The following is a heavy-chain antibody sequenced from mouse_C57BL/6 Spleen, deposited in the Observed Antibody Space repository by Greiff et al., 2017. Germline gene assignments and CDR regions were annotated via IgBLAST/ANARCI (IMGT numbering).Heavy chain of an antibody. CDR3: ARGGMIITTTRGSFAY. CDR2: INPSNGGT. J-gene: IGHJ3*01. Sequence: VQLQQPGTELVKPGASVKLSCKASGYTFTSYWMHWVKQRPGQGLEWIGNINPSNGGTNYNEKFKSKATLTVDKSSSTAYMQLSSLTSEDSAVYYCARGGMIITTTRGSFAYWGQGTLVTVSA. D-gene: IGHD1-1*01. CDR1: GYTFTSYW. V-gene: IGHV1-53*01.